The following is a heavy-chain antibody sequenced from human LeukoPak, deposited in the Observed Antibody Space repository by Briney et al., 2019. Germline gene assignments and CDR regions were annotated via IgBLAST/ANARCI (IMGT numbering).Heavy chain of an antibody. Sequence: ASVNVSCKASGYTFTSYGISWVRQAPGQGREGMGWISAYNGNTNYAQKLQGRVTMTTDTSTSTAYMELRSLRSDDTAVYYCARVPPYDSSGYRFDYWGQGTLVTVSS. V-gene: IGHV1-18*01. D-gene: IGHD3-22*01. CDR3: ARVPPYDSSGYRFDY. CDR2: ISAYNGNT. CDR1: GYTFTSYG. J-gene: IGHJ4*02.